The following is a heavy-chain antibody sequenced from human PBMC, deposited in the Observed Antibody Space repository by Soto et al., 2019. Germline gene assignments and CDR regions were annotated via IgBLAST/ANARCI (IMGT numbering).Heavy chain of an antibody. D-gene: IGHD2-8*01. CDR2: ISGSGAGT. CDR3: AKDANGAYVGAFDD. J-gene: IGHJ4*02. Sequence: AQLLESGGGLVQPGGSLRLSCAGSGLAFNNYAVTWVRQAPGKGLEWVSGISGSGAGTYYADSVRGRFTISRDNSKNVGYLQRNSLGAEDTAIYHCAKDANGAYVGAFDDWGQGTLVTFSS. V-gene: IGHV3-23*01. CDR1: GLAFNNYA.